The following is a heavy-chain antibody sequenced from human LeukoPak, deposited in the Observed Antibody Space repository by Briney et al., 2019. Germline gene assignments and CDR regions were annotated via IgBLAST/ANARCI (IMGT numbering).Heavy chain of an antibody. Sequence: SETLSLTCTVSGGSISSGSYYWSWIRQPAGKGLEWIGRIYTSGSTNYNPSLKSRVTISVDTFKNQFSLKLSSVTAADTAVYYCARGGAGIAFYYYYMDVWGKGTTVTVSS. CDR2: IYTSGST. D-gene: IGHD6-13*01. CDR3: ARGGAGIAFYYYYMDV. V-gene: IGHV4-61*02. J-gene: IGHJ6*03. CDR1: GGSISSGSYY.